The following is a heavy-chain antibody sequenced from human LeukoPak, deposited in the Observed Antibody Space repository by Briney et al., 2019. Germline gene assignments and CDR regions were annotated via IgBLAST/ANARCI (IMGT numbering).Heavy chain of an antibody. CDR1: GFTFRSYA. J-gene: IGHJ4*02. D-gene: IGHD3-22*01. Sequence: PGGSLRLSCAASGFTFRSYAMSWIRQAPGEGLEWGSYIRSSSSYTNYADSVKGRFTISRDNAKNSLYMQMNSLSAEDRAVYYCARNSRGAYSSGYNFDGWGKGTLVTASS. CDR3: ARNSRGAYSSGYNFDG. CDR2: IRSSSSYT. V-gene: IGHV3-11*06.